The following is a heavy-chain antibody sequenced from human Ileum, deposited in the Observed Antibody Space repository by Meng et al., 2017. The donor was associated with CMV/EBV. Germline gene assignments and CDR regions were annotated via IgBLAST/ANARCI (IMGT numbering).Heavy chain of an antibody. V-gene: IGHV4-39*01. CDR2: IYYTGTT. CDR3: ARHSSSCANGVCYFYFYYGMDV. Sequence: SETLSLTGTVSGGSISSTTHYWGWIRQPPGKGLEWIGTIYYTGTTYNNPSLKSRTTIFVDTSQNQFSLKLSSVTAADAAVYYCARHSSSCANGVCYFYFYYGMDVWGQGATVTVSS. D-gene: IGHD2-8*01. J-gene: IGHJ6*02. CDR1: GGSISSTTHY.